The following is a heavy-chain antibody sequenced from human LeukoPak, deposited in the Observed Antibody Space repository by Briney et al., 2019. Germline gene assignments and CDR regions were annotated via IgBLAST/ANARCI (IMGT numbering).Heavy chain of an antibody. CDR1: GFTFSSYA. CDR2: ISGSGGST. V-gene: IGHV3-23*01. CDR3: AKDLLLGYCSSTSCDY. J-gene: IGHJ4*02. Sequence: GGSLRLSCAASGFTFSSYAMSWVRQAPGKGLEWVSAISGSGGSTYYADSVKGRFTISRDNSKNTLYLQMNSLRAEDTAVYYCAKDLLLGYCSSTSCDYWGQGTLVTVSS. D-gene: IGHD2-2*01.